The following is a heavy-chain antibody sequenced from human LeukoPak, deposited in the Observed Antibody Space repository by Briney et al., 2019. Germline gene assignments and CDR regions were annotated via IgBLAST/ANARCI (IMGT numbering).Heavy chain of an antibody. D-gene: IGHD4-17*01. CDR1: GGSISSSSYY. V-gene: IGHV4-61*01. CDR2: IYYSGST. Sequence: SETLSLTCTVSGGSISSSSYYWSWIRQPPGKGLEWIGYIYYSGSTNYNPSLKSRVTISVDTSKNQFSLKLSSVTAADTAVYYCARALHQTTTSIDYWGQGALVTVSP. CDR3: ARALHQTTTSIDY. J-gene: IGHJ4*02.